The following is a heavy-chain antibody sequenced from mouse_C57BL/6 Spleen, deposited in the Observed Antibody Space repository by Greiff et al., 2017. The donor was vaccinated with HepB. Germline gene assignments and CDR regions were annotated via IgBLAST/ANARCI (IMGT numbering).Heavy chain of an antibody. CDR3: ARRAVVDYYAMDY. CDR2: INPYNGDT. CDR1: GYSFTGYF. V-gene: IGHV1-20*01. D-gene: IGHD1-1*01. J-gene: IGHJ4*01. Sequence: EVQLQQSGPELVKPGDSVKISCKASGYSFTGYFMNWVMQSHGKSLEWIGRINPYNGDTFYNQKFKGKATLTVDKSSSTAHMELRSLTSEDSAVYYCARRAVVDYYAMDYWGQGTSVAVSS.